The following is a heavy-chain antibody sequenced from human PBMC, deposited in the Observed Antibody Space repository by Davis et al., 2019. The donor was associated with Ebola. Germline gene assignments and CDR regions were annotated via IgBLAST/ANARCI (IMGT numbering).Heavy chain of an antibody. CDR3: ARVFHSGSYYFDAFDI. D-gene: IGHD1-26*01. CDR1: GYTFTSYG. CDR2: ISAYNGNT. V-gene: IGHV1-18*01. Sequence: ASVKVSCKASGYTFTSYGISWVRQAPGQGLEWMGWISAYNGNTNYAQKLQGRVTMTTDTSTSTAYMELRSLRSDDTAVYYCARVFHSGSYYFDAFDIWGQGTMVTVSS. J-gene: IGHJ3*02.